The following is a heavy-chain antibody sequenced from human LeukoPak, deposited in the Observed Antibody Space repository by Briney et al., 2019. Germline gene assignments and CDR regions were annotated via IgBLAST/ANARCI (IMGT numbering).Heavy chain of an antibody. V-gene: IGHV3-23*01. Sequence: GGSLRLSCAASGFTFSSYSMNWVRQAPGKGLEWVSGISGSGGSTYYVDSVKGRFTISRDNSKNTLYLQMNSLRAEDTAVYYCANLYYGGDYWGQGTLVTVSS. D-gene: IGHD3-10*01. CDR3: ANLYYGGDY. CDR2: ISGSGGST. CDR1: GFTFSSYS. J-gene: IGHJ4*02.